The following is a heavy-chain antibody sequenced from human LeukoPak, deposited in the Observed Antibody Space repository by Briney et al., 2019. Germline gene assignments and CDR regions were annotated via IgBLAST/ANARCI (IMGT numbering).Heavy chain of an antibody. J-gene: IGHJ4*02. D-gene: IGHD3-10*01. CDR1: GFTFGDYA. CDR2: IRSEAYGGTT. Sequence: GGSLRLSCTASGFTFGDYAMSWVRQAPGKGLEWVGFIRSEAYGGTTEYAASVKGRFTISRDDSKSIAYLQMNSLKTEDTAVYYCTRVGSGSYTLASAFDYWGQGTLVTVSS. CDR3: TRVGSGSYTLASAFDY. V-gene: IGHV3-49*04.